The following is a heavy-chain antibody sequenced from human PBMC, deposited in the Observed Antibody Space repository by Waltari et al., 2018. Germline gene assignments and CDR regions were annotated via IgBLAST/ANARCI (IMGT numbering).Heavy chain of an antibody. D-gene: IGHD6-6*01. CDR1: GFGFDDFA. CDR2: ISWKSGST. CDR3: VKDRGLYSSSSGLDY. V-gene: IGHV3-9*01. Sequence: EVQLVESGGGLVQPGRSLRLSCAASGFGFDDFAMHWVRKAPGKGLAWVSGISWKSGSTAYADSVEGRFTISRDNAKNSLYLQMHSLRPEDTALYYCVKDRGLYSSSSGLDYWGQGTLVTVSS. J-gene: IGHJ4*02.